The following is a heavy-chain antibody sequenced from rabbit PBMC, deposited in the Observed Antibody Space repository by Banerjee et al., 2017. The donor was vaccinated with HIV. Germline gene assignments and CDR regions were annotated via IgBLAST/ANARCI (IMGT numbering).Heavy chain of an antibody. J-gene: IGHJ3*01. Sequence: QSLEESGGDLVKPGASLTLTCTASGFSFSSGYDMCWVRQAPGKGLEWIACIYAGSGNTYYASWAKGRFTITRSTSLNTVTLQMTSLTAADTATYFCARGGDDEWWYAFDLWGQGTLVTVS. D-gene: IGHD2-1*01. V-gene: IGHV1S40*01. CDR1: GFSFSSGYD. CDR2: IYAGSGNT. CDR3: ARGGDDEWWYAFDL.